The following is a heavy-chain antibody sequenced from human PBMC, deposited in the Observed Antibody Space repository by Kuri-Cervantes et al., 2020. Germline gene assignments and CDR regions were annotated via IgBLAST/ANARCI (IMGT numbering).Heavy chain of an antibody. D-gene: IGHD3-10*01. V-gene: IGHV1-46*01. CDR2: INPSGGST. J-gene: IGHJ4*02. CDR3: ARDNGPMVQGVIY. Sequence: ASVKVSCKASGYTFTGYYMHWVRQAPGQGLEWMGIINPSGGSTNYAQKLQGRVTMTTDTSTSTAYMELGSLRSDDTAVYYCARDNGPMVQGVIYWGQGTLVTVSS. CDR1: GYTFTGYY.